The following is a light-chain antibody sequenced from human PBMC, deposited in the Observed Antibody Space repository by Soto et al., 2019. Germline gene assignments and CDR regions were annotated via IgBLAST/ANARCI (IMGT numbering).Light chain of an antibody. J-gene: IGKJ4*01. Sequence: EIVLTQFPATLSLSPGERVTLSCGASQSVSSNYIAWYQQKPGLAPRLLIYDASSRATGIPDRFSGSGSGTDFTLTISRLEPEDFAVYYCQQYGSSPLTFGGGTKVEIK. CDR2: DAS. CDR3: QQYGSSPLT. V-gene: IGKV3D-20*01. CDR1: QSVSSNY.